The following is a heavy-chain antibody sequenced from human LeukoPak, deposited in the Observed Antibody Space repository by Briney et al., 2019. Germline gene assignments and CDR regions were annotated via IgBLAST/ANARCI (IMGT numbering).Heavy chain of an antibody. CDR1: GGSISSSSYY. V-gene: IGHV4-39*07. CDR2: SYYSGST. Sequence: SETLSLTCTVSGGSISSSSYYWGWIRQPPGKGLEWIGSSYYSGSTYYNPSLKSRGTISVDTSKNQFSLKLSSVTAADTAVYYCARSDDFWSGPFDYWGQGTLVTVSS. CDR3: ARSDDFWSGPFDY. J-gene: IGHJ4*02. D-gene: IGHD3-3*01.